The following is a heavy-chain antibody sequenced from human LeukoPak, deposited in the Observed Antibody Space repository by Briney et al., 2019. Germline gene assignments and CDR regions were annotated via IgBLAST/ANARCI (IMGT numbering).Heavy chain of an antibody. J-gene: IGHJ4*02. CDR2: IGDSGSGG. CDR3: SRIKYGGNSGCHFDY. Sequence: PGGSLRLSCSASGFNFNYFAMSWIRQAPGKRLEWVSTIGDSGSGGSYAGSVRGRFTISRDNSKNMVYLQMYSLRVDDSAVYYCSRIKYGGNSGCHFDYWGQGTLVTVSS. CDR1: GFNFNYFA. V-gene: IGHV3-23*01. D-gene: IGHD4-23*01.